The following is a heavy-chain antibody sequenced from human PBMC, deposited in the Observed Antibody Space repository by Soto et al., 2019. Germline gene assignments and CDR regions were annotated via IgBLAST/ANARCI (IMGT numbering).Heavy chain of an antibody. CDR3: AHSSYYGSGSLDY. CDR1: GVSLSTSGVG. J-gene: IGHJ4*02. CDR2: LYCDDDK. Sequence: QITLKESGTPLVKPTHTLTLTCTFSGVSLSTSGVGVGWIRQPPGKALECLALLYCDDDKRYRSSLKSRITITKDTTTNQAVLIMTNMYPVDTATYYGAHSSYYGSGSLDYWGQGTLVTVAS. V-gene: IGHV2-5*02. D-gene: IGHD3-10*01.